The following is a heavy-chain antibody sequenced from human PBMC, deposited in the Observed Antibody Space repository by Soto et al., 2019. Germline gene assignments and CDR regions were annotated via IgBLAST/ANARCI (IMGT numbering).Heavy chain of an antibody. CDR2: ISGSGGST. CDR3: ATAGGGSSTNYYFYYGKDD. V-gene: IGHV3-23*01. CDR1: GFTFSSYA. Sequence: GGSLRLSCAASGFTFSSYAMSWVRQAPGKGLEWVSAISGSGGSTYYADSVKGRFTISRDNSKNTLYLQMNSLRAEDTAVYDCATAGGGSSTNYYFYYGKDDWGQGTTVTVSS. D-gene: IGHD6-13*01. J-gene: IGHJ6*02.